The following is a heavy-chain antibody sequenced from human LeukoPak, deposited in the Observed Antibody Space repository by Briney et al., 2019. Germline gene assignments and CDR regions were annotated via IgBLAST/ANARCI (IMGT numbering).Heavy chain of an antibody. Sequence: EASVKVSCKASGYTFTGYYMHWVRQAPGQGLEWMGWINPNSGGTNYAQKFQGRVTMTRDTSISTAYMELSRLRSDDTAMYYCARLTLAYCGGDCYSYFDYWGQGTLVTVSS. CDR2: INPNSGGT. D-gene: IGHD2-21*02. CDR3: ARLTLAYCGGDCYSYFDY. J-gene: IGHJ4*02. V-gene: IGHV1-2*02. CDR1: GYTFTGYY.